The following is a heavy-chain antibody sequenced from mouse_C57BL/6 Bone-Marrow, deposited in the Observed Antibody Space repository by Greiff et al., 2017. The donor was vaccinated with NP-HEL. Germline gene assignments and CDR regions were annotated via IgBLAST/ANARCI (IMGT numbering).Heavy chain of an antibody. CDR3: ARGHYYGSSYVDWYFDV. CDR2: INPGSGGT. Sequence: VQVVESGAELVRPGTSVKVSCKASGYAFTNYLIEWVKQRPGQGLEWIGVINPGSGGTNYNEKFKGKATLTADKSSSTAYMQLSSLTSEDSAVYFCARGHYYGSSYVDWYFDVWGTGTTVTVSS. V-gene: IGHV1-54*01. D-gene: IGHD1-1*01. J-gene: IGHJ1*03. CDR1: GYAFTNYL.